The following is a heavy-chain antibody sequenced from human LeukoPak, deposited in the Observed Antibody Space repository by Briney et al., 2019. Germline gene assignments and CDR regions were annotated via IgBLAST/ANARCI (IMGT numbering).Heavy chain of an antibody. CDR1: GYTFTSYG. D-gene: IGHD2-2*02. J-gene: IGHJ1*01. V-gene: IGHV1-18*01. Sequence: ASVKVSCKASGYTFTSYGISWVRQAPGQGLEWMGWISAHNGNTNYAQKLQGRVTMTTDTSTSTAYMELRSLRSDDTAVYYCARDLEDIVVVPAAIVYFQHWGQGTLVTVSS. CDR3: ARDLEDIVVVPAAIVYFQH. CDR2: ISAHNGNT.